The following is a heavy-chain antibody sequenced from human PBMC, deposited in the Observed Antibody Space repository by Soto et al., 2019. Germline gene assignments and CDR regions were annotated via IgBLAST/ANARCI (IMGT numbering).Heavy chain of an antibody. Sequence: GGSLRLSCAASGFTFSSYSMNWVRQAPGKGLEWVSSISSSSSYIYYADSVKGRFTISRDNAKNSLYLQMNSLRAEDTAVYYCAKSRVVPAAIQFYAFDIWGQGTMVTVSS. CDR3: AKSRVVPAAIQFYAFDI. V-gene: IGHV3-21*01. D-gene: IGHD2-2*02. J-gene: IGHJ3*02. CDR1: GFTFSSYS. CDR2: ISSSSSYI.